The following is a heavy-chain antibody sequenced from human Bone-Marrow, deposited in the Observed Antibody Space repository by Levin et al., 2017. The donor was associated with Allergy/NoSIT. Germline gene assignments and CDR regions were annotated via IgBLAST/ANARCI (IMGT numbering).Heavy chain of an antibody. J-gene: IGHJ3*02. CDR1: GFTFRNFG. D-gene: IGHD5-12*01. Sequence: GGSLRLSCEASGFTFRNFGMHWVRQAPGKGLEWVAVIWHDGSKRLYAASAQGRLTISRDDSENTVYLQMNSLRAEDTAIYYCARDGGGNSGYDLAFDIWGQGASVTVSS. CDR2: IWHDGSKR. CDR3: ARDGGGNSGYDLAFDI. V-gene: IGHV3-33*01.